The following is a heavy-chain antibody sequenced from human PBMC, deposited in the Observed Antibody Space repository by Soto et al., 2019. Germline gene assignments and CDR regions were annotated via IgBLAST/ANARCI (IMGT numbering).Heavy chain of an antibody. CDR3: CRGHNPFDY. D-gene: IGHD2-21*01. Sequence: QVQLVQSGAEVKKPGASVKVSCQASGYTFSSYGISWVRQAPGQGLEWMGWISAHNGNTKYTQKLQGRVTMTTDTSTRPAYMELRSLRSDDTAVYYCCRGHNPFDYWGQGTLVTVSS. CDR1: GYTFSSYG. CDR2: ISAHNGNT. J-gene: IGHJ4*02. V-gene: IGHV1-18*01.